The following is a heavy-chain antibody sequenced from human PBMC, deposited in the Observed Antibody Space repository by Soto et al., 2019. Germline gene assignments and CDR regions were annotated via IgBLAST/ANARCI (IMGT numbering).Heavy chain of an antibody. D-gene: IGHD4-17*01. CDR2: IYYSGST. CDR3: ARHRPLSYGDYYMDV. J-gene: IGHJ6*03. V-gene: IGHV4-39*01. Sequence: ETLSLTCTVSGGSISSSSYYWGWIRQPPGKGLEWIGSIYYSGSTYYNPSLKSRVTISVDTSKNQFSLKLSSVTAADTAVYYCARHRPLSYGDYYMDVWGKGTTVTVSS. CDR1: GGSISSSSYY.